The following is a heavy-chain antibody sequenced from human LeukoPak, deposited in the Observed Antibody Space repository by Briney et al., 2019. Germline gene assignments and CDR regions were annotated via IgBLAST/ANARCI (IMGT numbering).Heavy chain of an antibody. D-gene: IGHD6-6*01. V-gene: IGHV3-23*01. CDR3: ARVRERGIAAAQDFDY. CDR1: GFTFSNYA. CDR2: TSASGGTT. Sequence: GGSLRLSCAASGFTFSNYAMSWVRQAPGKGLEWVSSTSASGGTTYHADSVKGRFTISRDNAKNTLYLQMNSLRAEDTALFYCARVRERGIAAAQDFDYWGQGTLVTVSS. J-gene: IGHJ4*02.